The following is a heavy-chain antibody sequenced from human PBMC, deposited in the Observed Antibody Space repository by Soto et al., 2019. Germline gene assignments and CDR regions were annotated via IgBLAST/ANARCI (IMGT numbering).Heavy chain of an antibody. CDR1: GYTLTELS. CDR3: ATAEKLDYDDYGWYFDL. J-gene: IGHJ2*01. V-gene: IGHV1-24*01. Sequence: QVQLVQSGAEVKKPGASVKVSCKVSGYTLTELSMHWVRQAPGKGLDRMGGFDPEDGETIYAQKFQGRVTMTEDTSTDTGYMELRSLRSEDTAVYYCATAEKLDYDDYGWYFDLWGRGTLVTVSS. D-gene: IGHD4-17*01. CDR2: FDPEDGET.